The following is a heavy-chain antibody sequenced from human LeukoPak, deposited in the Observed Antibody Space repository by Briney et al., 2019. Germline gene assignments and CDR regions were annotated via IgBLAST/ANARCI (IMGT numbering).Heavy chain of an antibody. Sequence: PGGSLRLSCAASGFTFSSYGMSWVRQAPGKGLEWVSAISGSGGTTYYADSVKGRFTISRDNSKNTLYLQMNSLRAEDTAVYYCVKGFFGSGSFPHNFDYWGQGTLVTVSS. CDR2: ISGSGGTT. D-gene: IGHD3-10*01. CDR1: GFTFSSYG. J-gene: IGHJ4*02. CDR3: VKGFFGSGSFPHNFDY. V-gene: IGHV3-23*01.